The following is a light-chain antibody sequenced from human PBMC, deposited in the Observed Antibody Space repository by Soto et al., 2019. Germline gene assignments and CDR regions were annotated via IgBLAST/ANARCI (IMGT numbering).Light chain of an antibody. CDR3: SSNVVGTNLKI. CDR2: EVT. Sequence: QSVLTQPPSASGCPGQSVTISCTGTYSDVGDSNYVSWYQQHPGKAPKLVIYEVTQRPSGVPDRFSGSRSDNTASLTVSRLQAEDEADYYCSSNVVGTNLKIFGGGTKLTVL. J-gene: IGLJ2*01. V-gene: IGLV2-8*01. CDR1: YSDVGDSNY.